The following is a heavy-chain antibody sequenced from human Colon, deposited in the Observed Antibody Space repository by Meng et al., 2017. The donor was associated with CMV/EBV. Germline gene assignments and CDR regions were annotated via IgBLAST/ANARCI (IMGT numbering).Heavy chain of an antibody. V-gene: IGHV4-4*07. J-gene: IGHJ5*02. D-gene: IGHD3-10*01. Sequence: QVQLQESGPGLVKPSETLSLTCTVSGGYLNDFYWNGIRQPVGKGLEWIGRIFPTGSAYYNSSLNSRVTMSVDTSKNQFSLKLTSVTAADTAVYYCARDSDGSGTFSYWFDPWGQGTLVTVSS. CDR3: ARDSDGSGTFSYWFDP. CDR2: IFPTGSA. CDR1: GGYLNDFY.